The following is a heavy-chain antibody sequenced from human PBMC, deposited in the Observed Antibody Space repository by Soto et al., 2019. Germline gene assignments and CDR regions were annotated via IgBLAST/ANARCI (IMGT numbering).Heavy chain of an antibody. V-gene: IGHV3-7*01. Sequence: VGSLRLSCAASGFTYSSYWMSWVRQAPGKGLEWVANIKQDGSEKYYVDSVKGRLTISRDNANNSLYLQMNSLRAEDTAVYYCARDMMIVVGSDAFDIWGQGTMVTVSS. D-gene: IGHD3-22*01. CDR2: IKQDGSEK. J-gene: IGHJ3*02. CDR1: GFTYSSYW. CDR3: ARDMMIVVGSDAFDI.